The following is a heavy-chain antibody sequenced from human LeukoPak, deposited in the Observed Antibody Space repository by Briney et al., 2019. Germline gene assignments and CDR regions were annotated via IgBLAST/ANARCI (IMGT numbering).Heavy chain of an antibody. V-gene: IGHV4-61*02. J-gene: IGHJ6*03. CDR2: IYTSGST. D-gene: IGHD3-10*01. CDR3: ARDGGFGELYYMDV. Sequence: PSETLSLTCSVSGGSISSGSYYWSWIRQPAGKGLEWIGRIYTSGSTNYNPSLKSRVTISVDTSKNQFSLKLSSVTAADTAVYYCARDGGFGELYYMDVWGKGTTVTVSS. CDR1: GGSISSGSYY.